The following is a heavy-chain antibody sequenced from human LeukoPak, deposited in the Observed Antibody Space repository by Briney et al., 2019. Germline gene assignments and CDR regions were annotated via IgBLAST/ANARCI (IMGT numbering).Heavy chain of an antibody. CDR2: ISSSSSTI. J-gene: IGHJ4*02. V-gene: IGHV3-48*04. D-gene: IGHD6-19*01. CDR1: GFTFSSYS. Sequence: PGGSLRLSCAASGFTFSSYSMNWVRQAPGKGLEWVSYISSSSSTIYYADSVKGRFTISRDNAKNSLYLQMNSLRAEDTAVYYCAKADGSGWYPHYFDYWGQGTLVTVSS. CDR3: AKADGSGWYPHYFDY.